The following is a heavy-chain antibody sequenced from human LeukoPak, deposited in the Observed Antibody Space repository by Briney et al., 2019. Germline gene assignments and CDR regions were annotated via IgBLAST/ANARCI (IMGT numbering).Heavy chain of an antibody. V-gene: IGHV3-48*01. CDR3: ARVTYYYDSSGYPTSADAFDI. Sequence: GGSLRLSCAASGFTFSSYSMNWVRQAPGKGLEWVSYISSSSSTIYYADSVKGRFTISRDNAKNSLYLQMNSLRAEDTAVYYCARVTYYYDSSGYPTSADAFDIWGQGTMVTVSS. D-gene: IGHD3-22*01. J-gene: IGHJ3*02. CDR2: ISSSSSTI. CDR1: GFTFSSYS.